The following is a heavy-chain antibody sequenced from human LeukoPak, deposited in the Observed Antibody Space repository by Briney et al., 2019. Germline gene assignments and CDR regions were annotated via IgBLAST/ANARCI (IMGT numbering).Heavy chain of an antibody. D-gene: IGHD4-17*01. J-gene: IGHJ6*02. V-gene: IGHV3-7*01. CDR3: ARDLYGDYPYGMDV. Sequence: GGSLRLSCAASGFTFSSYWMSWVRQAPGKGLEWVANIKQDGSEKYYVDSVKGRFTISRDNAKNSLYLQMNSLRAEDTAVYYCARDLYGDYPYGMDVWGQGTTVTVSS. CDR2: IKQDGSEK. CDR1: GFTFSSYW.